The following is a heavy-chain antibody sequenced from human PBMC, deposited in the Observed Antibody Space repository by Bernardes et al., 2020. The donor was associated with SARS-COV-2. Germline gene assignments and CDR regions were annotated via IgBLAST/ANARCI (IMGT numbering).Heavy chain of an antibody. Sequence: GGSLRLSCAASGFTFSSYGMHWVRQAPGKGLEWVALISYDGSNKYYADSVKGRFTISRDNSKNTLYLQMNSLRAEDTAVYYCAKDRTDIVAVEAAYFQHWGQGTLVTVSS. CDR1: GFTFSSYG. CDR2: ISYDGSNK. V-gene: IGHV3-30*18. CDR3: AKDRTDIVAVEAAYFQH. D-gene: IGHD2-15*01. J-gene: IGHJ1*01.